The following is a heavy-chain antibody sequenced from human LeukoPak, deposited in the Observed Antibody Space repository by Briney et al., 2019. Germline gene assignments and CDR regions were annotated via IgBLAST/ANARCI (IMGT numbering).Heavy chain of an antibody. CDR2: TYTGGNS. Sequence: GGSLRLSCEASGFTVSGTHMVWVRQAPGKGLEWVSVTYTGGNSYYAGSVQGRFIISRDISKNTLYLQMNNLRAEDSALYYCARGGRGSAAVVAPRSFDIWGQGTMVTVSS. CDR3: ARGGRGSAAVVAPRSFDI. J-gene: IGHJ3*02. CDR1: GFTVSGTH. D-gene: IGHD3-22*01. V-gene: IGHV3-53*01.